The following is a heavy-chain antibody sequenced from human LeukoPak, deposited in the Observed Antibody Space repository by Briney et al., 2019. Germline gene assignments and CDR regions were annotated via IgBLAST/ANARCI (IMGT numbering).Heavy chain of an antibody. CDR1: GFTFSSYA. D-gene: IGHD2-2*01. V-gene: IGHV3-23*01. CDR3: PSAAGVAPAAERDFDY. CDR2: ISGSGGST. Sequence: PGGSLRLSCAASGFTFSSYAMSWVRQAPGKGLEWVSAISGSGGSTYYADSVKSRFTISRDNSKNTLYLQMNSLRADDRPVYYCPSAAGVAPAAERDFDYWGQGTLVTVSS. J-gene: IGHJ4*02.